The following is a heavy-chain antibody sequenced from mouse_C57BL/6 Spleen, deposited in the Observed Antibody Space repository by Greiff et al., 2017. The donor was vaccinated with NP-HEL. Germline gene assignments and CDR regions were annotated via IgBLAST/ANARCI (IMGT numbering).Heavy chain of an antibody. J-gene: IGHJ3*01. V-gene: IGHV1-15*01. D-gene: IGHD1-1*01. CDR2: IDPETGGT. Sequence: VQLQQSGAELVRPGASVTLSCKASGYTFTDYEMHWVKQTPVHGLEWIGAIDPETGGTAYNQKFKGKAILTADKSSSTAYMALRSLTSEDSAVYYCTRNDYGSTPFAYWGQGTLVTVSA. CDR1: GYTFTDYE. CDR3: TRNDYGSTPFAY.